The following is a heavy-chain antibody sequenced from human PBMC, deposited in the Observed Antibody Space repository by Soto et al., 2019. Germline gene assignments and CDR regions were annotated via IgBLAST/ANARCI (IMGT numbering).Heavy chain of an antibody. Sequence: GAAVKVSCQASGGTFTSYTISWVRPAPGQGLEWMGRFIPILGIANYAQKFQGRVTITADKSTSTAYMELSSLRSEDTAVYYCAGVFGVVIRSYYYYYMDVWGKGTTVTVSS. CDR1: GGTFTSYT. CDR2: FIPILGIA. J-gene: IGHJ6*03. V-gene: IGHV1-69*02. CDR3: AGVFGVVIRSYYYYYMDV. D-gene: IGHD3-3*01.